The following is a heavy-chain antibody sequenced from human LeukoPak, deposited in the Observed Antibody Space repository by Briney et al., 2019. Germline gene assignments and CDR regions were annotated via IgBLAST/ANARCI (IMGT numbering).Heavy chain of an antibody. Sequence: GGSLRLSCAASGLSFSSSTMSWVRQAPGEGLECVSVISGSGAATYYTDSATGRFTISRDNSMNTLFLQMNSLRAEDTAVYYCAGRPSGEGLAPLDYWGQGALVAVSS. V-gene: IGHV3-23*01. CDR1: GLSFSSST. D-gene: IGHD1-14*01. CDR3: AGRPSGEGLAPLDY. J-gene: IGHJ4*02. CDR2: ISGSGAAT.